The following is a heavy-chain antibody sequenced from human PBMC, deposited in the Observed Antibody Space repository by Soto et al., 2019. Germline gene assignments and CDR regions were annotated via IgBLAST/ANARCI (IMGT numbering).Heavy chain of an antibody. CDR1: GFTFSRYA. J-gene: IGHJ4*02. V-gene: IGHV3-23*01. CDR2: IRGSGGST. D-gene: IGHD6-13*01. Sequence: EVQLLESGGGLVQPGGSLRLSCAGSGFTFSRYAMSWVRQAPGKGLGWVSGIRGSGGSTFYADSVKGRFTISRDNSKNPLYLQMNSLRPEDTAVYFCARLSSTWQVGFDYWGPGTLVTVSS. CDR3: ARLSSTWQVGFDY.